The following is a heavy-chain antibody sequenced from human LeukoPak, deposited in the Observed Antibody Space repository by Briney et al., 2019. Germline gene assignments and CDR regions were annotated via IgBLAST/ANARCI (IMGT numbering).Heavy chain of an antibody. J-gene: IGHJ3*01. Sequence: SETLSLTCTVSGGSISSYYWSWIRQPPGRGLEGIGYIYYSGSTNYNPSPKSRVTISLDTSRNQFSLKLNSVTAAEAADYYWAKSNGYGLVDSWGQGTMVTVSS. CDR3: AKSNGYGLVDS. D-gene: IGHD3-10*01. CDR2: IYYSGST. CDR1: GGSISSYY. V-gene: IGHV4-59*12.